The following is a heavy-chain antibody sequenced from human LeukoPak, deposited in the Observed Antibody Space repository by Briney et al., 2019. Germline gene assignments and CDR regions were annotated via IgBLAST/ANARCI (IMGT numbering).Heavy chain of an antibody. CDR3: AREPPLGSTILRGVRIYYGMDV. Sequence: GGSLRLSCAASGFTFSTYSMNWVRQAPGKGLEWVSYISGSGSTIYYADSVKGRFTISRDAVKNSLYLQMISLRAEDTAVYYCAREPPLGSTILRGVRIYYGMDVWGQGTTVTVSS. CDR1: GFTFSTYS. D-gene: IGHD3-10*01. CDR2: ISGSGSTI. V-gene: IGHV3-48*01. J-gene: IGHJ6*02.